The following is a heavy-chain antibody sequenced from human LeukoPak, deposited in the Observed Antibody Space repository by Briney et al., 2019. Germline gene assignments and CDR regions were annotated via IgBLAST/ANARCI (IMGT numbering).Heavy chain of an antibody. CDR2: INPNSGGA. J-gene: IGHJ6*03. CDR3: ARGHRGYSGYDWVYYYMDV. CDR1: GYTFTGYY. Sequence: ASVKVSCKASGYTFTGYYMHWVRQAPGQGLEWMGWINPNSGGANYAQKFQGRVTMTRDTSISTAYMELSRLRSDDTAVYYCARGHRGYSGYDWVYYYMDVWGKGTTVTISS. V-gene: IGHV1-2*02. D-gene: IGHD5-12*01.